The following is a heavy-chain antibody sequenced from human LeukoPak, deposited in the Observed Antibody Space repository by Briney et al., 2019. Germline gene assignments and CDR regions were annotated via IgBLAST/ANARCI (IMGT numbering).Heavy chain of an antibody. D-gene: IGHD6-13*01. V-gene: IGHV3-64D*06. CDR1: GLTFSSYE. J-gene: IGHJ6*02. Sequence: SGGSLRLSCAASGLTFSSYEMSWVRQAPGRGLEWVSAISSNGGSTYYADSVKGRFTISRDNSKNTLYLQMSRLRAKDTAVNYCVKEPAGTYYYYYGMDVWGQGTTVTVSS. CDR2: ISSNGGST. CDR3: VKEPAGTYYYYYGMDV.